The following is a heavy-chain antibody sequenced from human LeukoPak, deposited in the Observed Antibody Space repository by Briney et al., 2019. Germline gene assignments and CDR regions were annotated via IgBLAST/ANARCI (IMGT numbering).Heavy chain of an antibody. V-gene: IGHV3-7*04. CDR2: IKHDASEK. J-gene: IGHJ4*02. Sequence: PGGSLRLSCAASGFTFSSYWMTWVRQAPGKGLEWVANIKHDASEKNYVDSVKGRLTISRENAKKSLYLQMNSLRAEDTAVYYCAREGPLTGGDYWGQGTLVTVSS. CDR1: GFTFSSYW. CDR3: AREGPLTGGDY. D-gene: IGHD7-27*01.